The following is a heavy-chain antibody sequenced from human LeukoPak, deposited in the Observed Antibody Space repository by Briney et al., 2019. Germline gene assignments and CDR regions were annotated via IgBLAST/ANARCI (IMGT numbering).Heavy chain of an antibody. V-gene: IGHV3-30*18. CDR2: ISYVGSNK. CDR1: GFTFSSYG. CDR3: AKDKGY. Sequence: GGSLRLSCAASGFTFSSYGMHWVRQAPGKGLEWVAVISYVGSNKYYADSVKGRFTIYRDNSKNTLYLQMNSLRAEDTAVYYCAKDKGYWGQGTLVTVSS. J-gene: IGHJ4*02.